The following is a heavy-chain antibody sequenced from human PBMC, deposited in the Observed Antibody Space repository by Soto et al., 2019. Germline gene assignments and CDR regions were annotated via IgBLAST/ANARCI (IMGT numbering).Heavy chain of an antibody. V-gene: IGHV4-59*13. CDR1: GASPSSNS. CDR3: ARVPPGSGLSLEPHFDY. Sequence: SETLSLTCTVSGASPSSNSWTWSRQPPGKGLEWIGYIYYSGSTNYNPSLKSRVTISVDTSKNQFSLKLSSVTAADTAVYYCARVPPGSGLSLEPHFDYWGQGTLVTVSS. J-gene: IGHJ4*02. CDR2: IYYSGST. D-gene: IGHD3-22*01.